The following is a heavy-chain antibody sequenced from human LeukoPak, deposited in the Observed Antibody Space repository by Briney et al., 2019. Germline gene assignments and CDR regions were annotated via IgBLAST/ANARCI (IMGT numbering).Heavy chain of an antibody. D-gene: IGHD3-22*01. CDR3: AKAIHDRGYADY. V-gene: IGHV3-43*02. Sequence: PGGSLRLSCAASGFTFDDYAMNWVRHPPGKGLEWVSLISGDRPITYYAHSVTPPFTISTDNSKNSLFLQIYSLRTEDTALYYCAKAIHDRGYADYWGQGTLVTVSS. J-gene: IGHJ4*02. CDR2: ISGDRPIT. CDR1: GFTFDDYA.